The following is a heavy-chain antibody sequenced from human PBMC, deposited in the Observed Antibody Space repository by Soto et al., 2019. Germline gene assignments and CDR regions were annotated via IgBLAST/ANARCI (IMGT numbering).Heavy chain of an antibody. Sequence: GGSLRLSCAASGFTFSSYSMNWVRQAPGKGLEWVSSISSSSSYIYYADSVKGRFTISRDNTKNSLYLQMNSLRAEDTAVYYCARTTHGGNGESIAVAALGAFDIWGQGTMVTVSS. D-gene: IGHD6-19*01. V-gene: IGHV3-21*01. J-gene: IGHJ3*02. CDR2: ISSSSSYI. CDR1: GFTFSSYS. CDR3: ARTTHGGNGESIAVAALGAFDI.